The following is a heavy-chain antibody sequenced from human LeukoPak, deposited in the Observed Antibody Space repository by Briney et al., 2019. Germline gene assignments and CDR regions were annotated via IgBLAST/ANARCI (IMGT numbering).Heavy chain of an antibody. CDR2: MSFDVNNK. Sequence: GRSLRLPCATSGFTFSSYAFHWVRQAPGKGLEWVATMSFDVNNKYYADSVRGRFTISRDNSKNTLYLQMNSLRAEDTAVYSCARGFCTSSSCYNDYWGQGTLVTVSS. V-gene: IGHV3-30*04. J-gene: IGHJ4*02. D-gene: IGHD2-2*02. CDR1: GFTFSSYA. CDR3: ARGFCTSSSCYNDY.